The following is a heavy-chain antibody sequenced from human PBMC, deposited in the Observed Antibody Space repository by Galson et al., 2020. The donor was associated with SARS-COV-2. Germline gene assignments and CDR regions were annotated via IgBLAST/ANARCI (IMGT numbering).Heavy chain of an antibody. CDR2: IVFGSGNT. Sequence: SVTVSCKASGFTFTSSAVQWVRQARGQRLEWIGWIVFGSGNTNYAQKFQERVTITRDMSTSTAYMELSSLRSEDTAVYYCAAPYCSGGSCYDAFDIWGQGTMVTVSS. V-gene: IGHV1-58*01. D-gene: IGHD2-15*01. J-gene: IGHJ3*02. CDR1: GFTFTSSA. CDR3: AAPYCSGGSCYDAFDI.